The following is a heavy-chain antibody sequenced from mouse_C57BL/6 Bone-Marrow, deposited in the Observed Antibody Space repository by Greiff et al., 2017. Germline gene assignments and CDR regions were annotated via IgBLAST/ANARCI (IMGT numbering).Heavy chain of an antibody. CDR2: IYPRSGNT. V-gene: IGHV1-81*01. D-gene: IGHD1-1*01. CDR1: GYTFTSYG. Sequence: VQLQQSGAELARPGASVKLSCKASGYTFTSYGISWVKQRTGQGLEWIGEIYPRSGNTYYNEKFKGKATLTADKSSSTAYMELRSLTSEDSAVYFCARGDYYGSSSHAMDYWGQGTSVTVSS. J-gene: IGHJ4*01. CDR3: ARGDYYGSSSHAMDY.